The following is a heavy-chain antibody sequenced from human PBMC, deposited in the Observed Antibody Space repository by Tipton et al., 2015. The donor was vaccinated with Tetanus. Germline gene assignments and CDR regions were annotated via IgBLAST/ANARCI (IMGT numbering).Heavy chain of an antibody. D-gene: IGHD3-22*01. CDR1: GYTFTSYD. Sequence: QLVQSGPEVKKPGASVKVSCKASGYTFTSYDINWVRQATGQGLEWMGWMNPNSGNTGYAQKFQGRVTMTRNTSTSTAYMELSSLRSEDTAVYYCARRVYDSEETRIDYWGQGTLVTVSS. CDR3: ARRVYDSEETRIDY. V-gene: IGHV1-8*01. CDR2: MNPNSGNT. J-gene: IGHJ4*02.